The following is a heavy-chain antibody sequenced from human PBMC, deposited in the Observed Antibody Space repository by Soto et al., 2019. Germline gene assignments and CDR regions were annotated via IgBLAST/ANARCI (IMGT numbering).Heavy chain of an antibody. D-gene: IGHD1-26*01. CDR2: IYSGGST. CDR1: GFTVSSNY. Sequence: EVQLVETGGGLIQPGGSLRLSCAASGFTVSSNYMSWVRQAPGKGLEWVSVIYSGGSTYYADSVKGRFTISRDNSKNTLYLQMNSLRAEDTAVYYCARSHSGSYVSAFDIWGQGTMVTVSS. CDR3: ARSHSGSYVSAFDI. J-gene: IGHJ3*02. V-gene: IGHV3-53*02.